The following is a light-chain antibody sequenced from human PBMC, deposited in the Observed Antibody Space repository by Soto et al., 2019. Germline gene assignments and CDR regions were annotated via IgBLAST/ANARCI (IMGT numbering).Light chain of an antibody. CDR1: SSNIGSNT. V-gene: IGLV1-44*01. Sequence: QSVLTQPPSASGTPGQRVTISCSGSSSNIGSNTVNWYQQLPGTAPKLLIYSNNQRPSGVPDRFSGSKSGTSASLAISGLQSEDEADYYCAAWDDSLNGYVFVTGTTLNVL. J-gene: IGLJ1*01. CDR2: SNN. CDR3: AAWDDSLNGYV.